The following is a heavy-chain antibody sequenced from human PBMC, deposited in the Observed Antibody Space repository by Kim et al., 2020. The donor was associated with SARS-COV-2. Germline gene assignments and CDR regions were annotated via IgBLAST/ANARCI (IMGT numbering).Heavy chain of an antibody. D-gene: IGHD6-19*01. Sequence: GGSLRLSCAASGFTFSSYAMHWVRQAPGKGLEWVAVISYDGSNKYYADSVKGRFTISRDNSKNTLYLQMNSLRAEDTAVYYCARDRSLPMAGNDPLTQIYCYYYGMDVWGQGTTVTVSS. CDR3: ARDRSLPMAGNDPLTQIYCYYYGMDV. CDR1: GFTFSSYA. CDR2: ISYDGSNK. V-gene: IGHV3-30-3*01. J-gene: IGHJ6*02.